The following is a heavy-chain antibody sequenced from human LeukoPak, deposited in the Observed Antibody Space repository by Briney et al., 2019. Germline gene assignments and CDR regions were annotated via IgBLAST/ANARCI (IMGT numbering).Heavy chain of an antibody. CDR1: GFTFSSYA. D-gene: IGHD6-19*01. CDR3: ARDERRMVAVAGTIDY. V-gene: IGHV1-69*06. CDR2: IIPIFGTA. J-gene: IGHJ4*02. Sequence: SCAASGFTFSSYAISWVRQAPGQGLEWMGGIIPIFGTANYAQKFQGRVTITADKSTSTAYMELRSLRSDDTAVYYCARDERRMVAVAGTIDYWGQGTLVTVSS.